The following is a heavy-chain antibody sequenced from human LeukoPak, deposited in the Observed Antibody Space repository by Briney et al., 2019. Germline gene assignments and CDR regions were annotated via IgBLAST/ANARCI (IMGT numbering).Heavy chain of an antibody. J-gene: IGHJ5*02. V-gene: IGHV1-18*01. CDR1: GYTFTSYG. CDR2: ISAYNGNT. Sequence: GASVKVSCRASGYTFTSYGISWVRQAPGQGLEWMGWISAYNGNTNYAQKLQGRVTMTTDTSTSTAYMELRSLRSDDTAVYYCARDRSSGWYGRGGNWFDPWGQGTLVTVSS. D-gene: IGHD6-19*01. CDR3: ARDRSSGWYGRGGNWFDP.